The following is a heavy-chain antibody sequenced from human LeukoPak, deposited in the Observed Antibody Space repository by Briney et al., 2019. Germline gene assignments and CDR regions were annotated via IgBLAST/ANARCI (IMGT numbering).Heavy chain of an antibody. V-gene: IGHV3-48*01. J-gene: IGHJ4*02. D-gene: IGHD3-16*02. CDR1: GFTFSNYG. CDR3: ARDLATRQRTGLYDS. Sequence: GGSLRLSCAASGFTFSNYGMNWAHQAPGKGLEWVSYISSSSSTIYYADSVKGRFTISRDNAKNSLYLQMNSLRAEDTAVYYCARDLATRQRTGLYDSWGQGALVTVSS. CDR2: ISSSSSTI.